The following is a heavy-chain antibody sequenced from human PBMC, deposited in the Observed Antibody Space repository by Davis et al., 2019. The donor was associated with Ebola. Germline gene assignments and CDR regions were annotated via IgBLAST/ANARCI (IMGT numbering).Heavy chain of an antibody. Sequence: MPSETLSLTCTVSGGSISSSSYYWGWIRQPPGKGLEWIGSIYYSGSTYYNPSLKSRVTISVDTSKNQFSLKLSSMTAADTAVYYCARSRQSGLWYNGMDVWGRGTTVIVSS. CDR2: IYYSGST. CDR1: GGSISSSSYY. CDR3: ARSRQSGLWYNGMDV. D-gene: IGHD3-3*01. V-gene: IGHV4-39*01. J-gene: IGHJ6*02.